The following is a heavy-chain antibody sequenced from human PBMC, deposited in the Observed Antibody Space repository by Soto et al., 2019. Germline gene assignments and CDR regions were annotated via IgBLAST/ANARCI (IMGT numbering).Heavy chain of an antibody. J-gene: IGHJ3*01. D-gene: IGHD2-15*01. CDR1: GCTFRNLA. CDR2: FIPIIGGG. CDR3: ARRSVSHSNAFDF. V-gene: IGHV1-69*13. Sequence: SVKVSCKASGCTFRNLAINWVRQAPGQGLEWMGGFIPIIGGGINAQKFQGRVTITSDESTSTAYMELSSLKSEDTAMYFCARRSVSHSNAFDFWGQGTMVTVSS.